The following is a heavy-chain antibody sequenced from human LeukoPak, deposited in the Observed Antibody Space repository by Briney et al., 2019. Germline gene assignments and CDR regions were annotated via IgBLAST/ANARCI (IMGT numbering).Heavy chain of an antibody. CDR2: ISAYNGNT. CDR3: ARAKYYYDSSGYFVPNWFDP. J-gene: IGHJ5*02. Sequence: ASATVSCKASGYTFTSYGISWVRQAPGQGLEWMGWISAYNGNTNYAQKLQGRVTMTTDTSTSTAYMELRSLRSDDTAVYYCARAKYYYDSSGYFVPNWFDPWGQGTLVTVSS. CDR1: GYTFTSYG. V-gene: IGHV1-18*01. D-gene: IGHD3-22*01.